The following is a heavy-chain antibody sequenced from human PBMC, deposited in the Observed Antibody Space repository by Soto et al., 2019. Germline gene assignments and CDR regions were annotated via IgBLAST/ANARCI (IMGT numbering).Heavy chain of an antibody. V-gene: IGHV4-31*03. CDR3: ARDGDILTGYYSYFDY. CDR1: GGSIGSGTSY. D-gene: IGHD3-9*01. CDR2: IFYSGSF. J-gene: IGHJ4*02. Sequence: PSETLSLTCTVSGGSIGSGTSYWSWIRQRPGKGLEWIGYIFYSGSFYYTPSLRGRVMILADTSKNQFTLRLSSVTAADTAVYYCARDGDILTGYYSYFDYWGQGTLVTVSS.